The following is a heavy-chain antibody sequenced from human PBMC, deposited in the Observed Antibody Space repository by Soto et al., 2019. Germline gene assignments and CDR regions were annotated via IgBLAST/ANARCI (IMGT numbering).Heavy chain of an antibody. CDR2: FSYSGST. CDR1: GGSISSGGYY. V-gene: IGHV4-31*03. Sequence: SETLSLTCTVSGGSISSGGYYWSWIRQHPGKGLEWIGYFSYSGSTYYNPSLKSRVTISVDTSKNQFSLKLSSVTAADTAVYYCARGSGRQVYNYYGMDVWGQGTTVTVSS. CDR3: ARGSGRQVYNYYGMDV. D-gene: IGHD3-10*01. J-gene: IGHJ6*02.